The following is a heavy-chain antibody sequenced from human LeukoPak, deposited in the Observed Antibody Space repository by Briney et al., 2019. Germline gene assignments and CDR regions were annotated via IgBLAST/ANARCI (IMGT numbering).Heavy chain of an antibody. V-gene: IGHV4-61*07. CDR3: ARLIYYYDSSGYYYGNAFDI. CDR2: ST. Sequence: STNYNPSLKSRVTISVDTSKNQFSLKLSSVTAADTAVYYCARLIYYYDSSGYYYGNAFDIWGQGTMVTVSS. D-gene: IGHD3-22*01. J-gene: IGHJ3*02.